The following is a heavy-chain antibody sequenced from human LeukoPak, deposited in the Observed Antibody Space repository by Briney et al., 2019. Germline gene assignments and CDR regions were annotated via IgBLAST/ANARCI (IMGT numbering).Heavy chain of an antibody. J-gene: IGHJ3*02. Sequence: ASVKVSCKAFGYTFSGYYMHWVRQAPGQGLEWMGWINPNSGGTNYAQKFQGRVTMTRDTSISTAYMELSRLRSDDTAVYYCARDRIPAYYYLITFDIWGQGTMVTVSS. CDR1: GYTFSGYY. V-gene: IGHV1-2*02. D-gene: IGHD3-10*01. CDR3: ARDRIPAYYYLITFDI. CDR2: INPNSGGT.